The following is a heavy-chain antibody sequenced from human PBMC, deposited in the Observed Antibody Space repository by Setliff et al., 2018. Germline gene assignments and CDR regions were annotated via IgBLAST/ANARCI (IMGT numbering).Heavy chain of an antibody. CDR2: ISPYNGHT. D-gene: IGHD3-3*01. CDR1: GYLLTSYG. V-gene: IGHV1-18*01. CDR3: AGQGPIFGSGLIPGFDQ. J-gene: IGHJ4*02. Sequence: AASVKVSCKTSGYLLTSYGLTWVRQAPGQGLEWMGWISPYNGHTNSAQKLQGRVTMTTDTSTNTAYMELRSLRSDDTAMYFCAGQGPIFGSGLIPGFDQWGQGTMVTVSS.